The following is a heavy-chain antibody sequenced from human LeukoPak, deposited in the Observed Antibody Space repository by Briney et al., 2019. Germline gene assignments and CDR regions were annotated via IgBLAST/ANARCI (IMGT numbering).Heavy chain of an antibody. CDR2: IYSGGST. Sequence: GGSLRLSCAASGFTVSSNYMSWVRQAPGKGLEWVSVIYSGGSTYYADSVKGRFTISRDNSKNTLYLQMNSLRAEDTAVYYCARGPYCSSTGCYGHFDYWGQGTLVTVSS. V-gene: IGHV3-53*01. CDR3: ARGPYCSSTGCYGHFDY. CDR1: GFTVSSNY. J-gene: IGHJ4*02. D-gene: IGHD2-2*01.